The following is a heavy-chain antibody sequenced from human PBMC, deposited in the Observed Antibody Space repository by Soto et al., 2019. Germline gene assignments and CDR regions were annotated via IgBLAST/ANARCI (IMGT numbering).Heavy chain of an antibody. CDR3: ARQKRGGYCSSTSCYTGIDV. J-gene: IGHJ6*02. Sequence: QVQLQESGPGLVKPSQTLSLTCTVSGGSITSGDYYWSWIRQPPVKGLEWVGYIYYSGTTYYNPSLKSRVTISVDTSKNQFSLKLSSVTAADTAVYYCARQKRGGYCSSTSCYTGIDVWGRGTTVTVSS. D-gene: IGHD2-2*01. CDR1: GGSITSGDYY. CDR2: IYYSGTT. V-gene: IGHV4-30-4*01.